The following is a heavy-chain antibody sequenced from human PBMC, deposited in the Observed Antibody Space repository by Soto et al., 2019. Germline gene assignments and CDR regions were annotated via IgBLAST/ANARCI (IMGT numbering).Heavy chain of an antibody. CDR2: INSDGSST. J-gene: IGHJ4*02. D-gene: IGHD6-13*01. Sequence: GGPLRLSCAASGCTFGSYWMHWVRQAPGKGLVWVSRINSDGSSTSYADSVKGRFTISRDNAKNTLYLQMNSLRAEDTAVYYCARDVYSSSWYFDYWGQGTLVTVSS. V-gene: IGHV3-74*01. CDR3: ARDVYSSSWYFDY. CDR1: GCTFGSYW.